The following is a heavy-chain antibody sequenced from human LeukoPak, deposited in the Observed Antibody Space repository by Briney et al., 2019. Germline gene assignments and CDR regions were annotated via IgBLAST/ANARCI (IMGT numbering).Heavy chain of an antibody. D-gene: IGHD2-2*01. J-gene: IGHJ6*03. CDR3: ARAVGSTSPLTGRYMDV. Sequence: SETLSLTCTVSGGSISSSSYYWGWIRQPPGKGLEWIGSIYYSGGTYYNPSLKSRVTISVDTSKNQFSLKLSSVTAADTAVYYCARAVGSTSPLTGRYMDVWGKGTTVTVSS. CDR2: IYYSGGT. CDR1: GGSISSSSYY. V-gene: IGHV4-39*07.